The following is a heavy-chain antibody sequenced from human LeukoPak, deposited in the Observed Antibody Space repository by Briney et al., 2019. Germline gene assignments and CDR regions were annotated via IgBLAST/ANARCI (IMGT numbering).Heavy chain of an antibody. CDR2: IYYSGST. D-gene: IGHD6-13*01. V-gene: IGHV4-39*07. J-gene: IGHJ3*02. CDR1: GGSISNSDYY. CDR3: ARDLLRGLTGSWFEAFDI. Sequence: SETLSLTCTVSGGSISNSDYYWGWIRQPPGKGLEWIGSIYYSGSTYYNPSLKSRVTISVDTSKNQFSLNSVTAADTAIYYCARDLLRGLTGSWFEAFDIWGQGTTVTVSS.